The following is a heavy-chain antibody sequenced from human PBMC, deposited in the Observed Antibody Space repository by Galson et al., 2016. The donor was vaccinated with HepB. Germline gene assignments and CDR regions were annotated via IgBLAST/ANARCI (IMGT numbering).Heavy chain of an antibody. CDR1: GFSLRSSGVG. V-gene: IGHV2-5*02. J-gene: IGHJ3*02. CDR3: AHSLIAVSGVVTPPPDAFDI. CDR2: IHWDDYK. D-gene: IGHD3-3*01. Sequence: PALVKPTQTLTLTCTFSGFSLRSSGVGVAWIRQPPGKALEWLALIHWDDYKRYSPSLQRRVTINKDTSKNQVVLTMTNMDPVDTATYYCAHSLIAVSGVVTPPPDAFDIWGQGTTVTVSS.